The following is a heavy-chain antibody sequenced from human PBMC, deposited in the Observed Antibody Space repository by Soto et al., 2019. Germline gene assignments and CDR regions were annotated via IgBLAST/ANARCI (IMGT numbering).Heavy chain of an antibody. CDR3: AKDLRVHGAFDI. Sequence: EVQLVESGGVVVQPGGSLRLSCAASGFTFDDYTMHWVRQAPGKGLEWVSLISWDGGSTYYADSVKGRFTISRDNSKNSLNLKMNSLRTEDTASYDCAKDLRVHGAFDIWGQGTLVTVSS. J-gene: IGHJ3*02. V-gene: IGHV3-43*01. CDR2: ISWDGGST. CDR1: GFTFDDYT.